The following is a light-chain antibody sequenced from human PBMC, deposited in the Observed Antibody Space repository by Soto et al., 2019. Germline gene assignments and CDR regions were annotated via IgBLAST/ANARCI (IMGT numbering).Light chain of an antibody. CDR1: SSNIGAGYD. CDR3: QSYDSSLSGRYV. CDR2: GNS. J-gene: IGLJ1*01. V-gene: IGLV1-40*01. Sequence: QSVLTQPPSAYGAPGQRVTISCTGSSSNIGAGYDVHWYQQLPGTAPKLLIYGNSNRPSGVPDRFSGSKSGTSASLAITGLQAEDEADYYCQSYDSSLSGRYVFGTGTKVTVL.